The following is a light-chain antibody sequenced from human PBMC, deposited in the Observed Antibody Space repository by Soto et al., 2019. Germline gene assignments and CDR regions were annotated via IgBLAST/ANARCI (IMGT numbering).Light chain of an antibody. CDR2: KAS. V-gene: IGKV1-5*03. CDR1: QTISSW. Sequence: DIQMTQSPSTLSGSVGDRVTITCRASQTISSWLAWYQQKPGKAPKLLIDKASTLKSGVPSRFSGSGSGTEFTLTISSLQPDDFATYYCQHYNSYSDSFSQGTKVELK. J-gene: IGKJ1*01. CDR3: QHYNSYSDS.